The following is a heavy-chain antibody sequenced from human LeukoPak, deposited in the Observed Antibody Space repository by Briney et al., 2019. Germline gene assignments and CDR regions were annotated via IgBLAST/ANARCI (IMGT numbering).Heavy chain of an antibody. CDR1: GFTFSSYE. Sequence: GGSLRLSCAASGFTFSSYEMNWVRQAPGKGLEWVANIKLDGSEQYYVDSVKGRFTISRDNAKNSLYLQMNSLRAEDTAVYYCARFIAAPYYFDYWGRGTLVTVSS. D-gene: IGHD6-13*01. J-gene: IGHJ4*02. V-gene: IGHV3-7*01. CDR3: ARFIAAPYYFDY. CDR2: IKLDGSEQ.